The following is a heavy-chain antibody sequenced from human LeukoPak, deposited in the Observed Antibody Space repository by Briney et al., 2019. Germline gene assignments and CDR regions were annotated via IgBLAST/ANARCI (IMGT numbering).Heavy chain of an antibody. D-gene: IGHD6-13*01. J-gene: IGHJ4*02. CDR3: ARDLGGPAAGTLDY. V-gene: IGHV4-59*01. CDR2: IDYTGRS. CDR1: GGSMRSNY. Sequence: SETLSLTCTVSGGSMRSNYWIWIRQPPGKGLEWIGYIDYTGRSKDNPSLKSRVTISVDMSKNQFSLKLRSVTAADTGVYYCARDLGGPAAGTLDYWGQGTLVTVSS.